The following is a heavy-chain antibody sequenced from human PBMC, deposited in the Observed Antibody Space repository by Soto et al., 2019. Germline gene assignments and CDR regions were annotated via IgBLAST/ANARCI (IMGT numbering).Heavy chain of an antibody. CDR2: IIPIFGTA. CDR1: GGTFSSYA. D-gene: IGHD6-13*01. J-gene: IGHJ4*02. Sequence: QVQLVQSGAEVKKPGSSVKVSCKASGGTFSSYAISWVRQAPGQGLEWMGGIIPIFGTANYAQKFQGRVTXXAXEXXSPAYMELSSLRSEDTAVYYCARGGSSWYPTLFDYWGQGTLVTVSS. CDR3: ARGGSSWYPTLFDY. V-gene: IGHV1-69*12.